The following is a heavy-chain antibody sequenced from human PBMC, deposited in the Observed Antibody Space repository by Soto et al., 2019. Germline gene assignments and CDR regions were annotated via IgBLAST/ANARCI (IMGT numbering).Heavy chain of an antibody. CDR3: ARGRDGDY. Sequence: QVHLVQSGAEVKKPGASVKVSCKGSGYAFTTYGITWVRQAPGQGLEWMGWISAHNGTTNYAQKLQGRVTVTRDSSPSTAYVELGSPGSDYSAVYYCARGRDGDYWGQGALVTVSS. D-gene: IGHD6-6*01. V-gene: IGHV1-18*01. CDR2: ISAHNGTT. CDR1: GYAFTTYG. J-gene: IGHJ4*02.